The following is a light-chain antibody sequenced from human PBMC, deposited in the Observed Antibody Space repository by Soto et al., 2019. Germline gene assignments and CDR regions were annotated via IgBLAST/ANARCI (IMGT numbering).Light chain of an antibody. V-gene: IGLV2-14*01. CDR2: GVK. J-gene: IGLJ1*01. CDR1: GRDIGAYDY. CDR3: SSYTTSYFYV. Sequence: QSVLTQPASVSGSPGQSITISCTGSGRDIGAYDYVSWYQQHPGKAPKLIIYGVKNRPSGVSNRFSDSKSAFTASLTISGLQTEDEADYYCSSYTTSYFYVFGPGTKLTVL.